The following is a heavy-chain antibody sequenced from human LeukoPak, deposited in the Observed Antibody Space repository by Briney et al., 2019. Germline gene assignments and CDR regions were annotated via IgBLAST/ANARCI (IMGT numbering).Heavy chain of an antibody. CDR2: ISYDGSNK. V-gene: IGHV3-30-3*01. Sequence: PGRSLRLSCAASGFTFSSYAMHWVRQAPGKGLEWVAVISYDGSNKYYADSVKGRFTISRDNSKNTLYLQMNSLRAEDTAVYYCAKGATQKWLRFGLRFGGYDDAFNIWGQGTMVTVSS. J-gene: IGHJ3*02. D-gene: IGHD5-12*01. CDR1: GFTFSSYA. CDR3: AKGATQKWLRFGLRFGGYDDAFNI.